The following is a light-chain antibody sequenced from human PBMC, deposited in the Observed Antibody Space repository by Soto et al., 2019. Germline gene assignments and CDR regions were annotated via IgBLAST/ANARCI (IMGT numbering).Light chain of an antibody. Sequence: SYELPQPPSMSVSPGQTARITCSGDALPKQYAYWYQQQPGQAPVLVIYRDSERPSGIPERFSGSGSGTTVTLTINGVQAEDEADYYCQSTDSSGTYVFGTGTKLTVL. CDR1: ALPKQY. V-gene: IGLV3-25*03. CDR2: RDS. J-gene: IGLJ1*01. CDR3: QSTDSSGTYV.